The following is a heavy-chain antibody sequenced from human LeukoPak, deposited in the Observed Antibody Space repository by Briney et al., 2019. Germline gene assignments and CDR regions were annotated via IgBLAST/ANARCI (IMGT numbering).Heavy chain of an antibody. CDR3: ARGRTGSYFAADY. D-gene: IGHD1-26*01. CDR1: GGSISSYY. J-gene: IGHJ4*02. V-gene: IGHV4-59*01. CDR2: IYYSGST. Sequence: SETLSLTCTVSGGSISSYYCNWIRQPPGKGLEWIGYIYYSGSTKYNPSLKSRVTISVDTSKNQFSLKLSSVTAADTAVYYCARGRTGSYFAADYWGQGTLVTVSS.